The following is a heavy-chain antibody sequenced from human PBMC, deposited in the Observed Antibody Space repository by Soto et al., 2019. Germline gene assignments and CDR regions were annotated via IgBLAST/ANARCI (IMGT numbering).Heavy chain of an antibody. D-gene: IGHD3-22*01. CDR3: ARGYYDSSGYPYSFDS. V-gene: IGHV4-30-2*01. CDR2: IYHSGST. CDR1: GGSISSGGYS. J-gene: IGHJ4*02. Sequence: PSETLPLTCAVSGGSISSGGYSWSWIRQPPGKGLEWIGYIYHSGSTYYTPSLKSRVTISVDRSKNQFSLKLSSVTAADTAVYYCARGYYDSSGYPYSFDSWGQGTLVTVSS.